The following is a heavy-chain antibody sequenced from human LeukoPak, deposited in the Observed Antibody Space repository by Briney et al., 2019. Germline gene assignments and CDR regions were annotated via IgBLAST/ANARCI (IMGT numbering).Heavy chain of an antibody. J-gene: IGHJ4*02. Sequence: ASVKVSCKASGYTFTSYDINWVRQATGQGLEWMGWMNPNSGNTGYAHKFQGRVTMTRNTSISTAYMELSSLRSEDAAVYYCARGITMVRGVILYYWGQGTLVTVSS. D-gene: IGHD3-10*01. CDR3: ARGITMVRGVILYY. V-gene: IGHV1-8*01. CDR1: GYTFTSYD. CDR2: MNPNSGNT.